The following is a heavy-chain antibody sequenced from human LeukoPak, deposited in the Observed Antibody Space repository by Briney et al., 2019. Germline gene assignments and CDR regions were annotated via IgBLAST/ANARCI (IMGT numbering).Heavy chain of an antibody. CDR2: IYYSGST. J-gene: IGHJ4*02. CDR3: ARVAPVQLERRRYYFDY. CDR1: GGSISSYY. D-gene: IGHD1-1*01. V-gene: IGHV4-59*01. Sequence: SETLSLTCTVSGGSISSYYWSWIRQPPGKGLEWIGYIYYSGSTNYNPSLKSRVTISVDTSKNQFSLKLSSVTAADTAVYYCARVAPVQLERRRYYFDYWGQGTLVTVSS.